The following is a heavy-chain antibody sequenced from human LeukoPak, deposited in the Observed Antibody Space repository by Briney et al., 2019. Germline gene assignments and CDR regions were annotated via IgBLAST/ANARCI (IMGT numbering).Heavy chain of an antibody. CDR1: GFTFSSCG. CDR3: ATETIGRHYDY. D-gene: IGHD1-14*01. V-gene: IGHV3-21*01. CDR2: IGPTGTDR. Sequence: GGSLRLSCAASGFTFSSCGFNWVRQAPGKGLEWVSSIGPTGTDRYYADSVRGRFTISRDNAKNSMYLQMDSMRDEDTAVYYCATETIGRHYDYWGQGTLLTVSS. J-gene: IGHJ4*02.